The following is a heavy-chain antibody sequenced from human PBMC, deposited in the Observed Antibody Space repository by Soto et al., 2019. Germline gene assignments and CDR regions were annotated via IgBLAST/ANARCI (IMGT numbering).Heavy chain of an antibody. J-gene: IGHJ4*02. D-gene: IGHD2-2*01. CDR1: GFVFEVYW. V-gene: IGHV3-74*01. CDR2: ISDDGART. Sequence: LRLSCVASGFVFEVYWMHWVRQVPGKGLEWVSRISDDGARTDYADSVRGRFTISRDNANNALYLQMNALRGEDTAVYFCTRGPRPSSIVTGAVWGRGALVTVYS. CDR3: TRGPRPSSIVTGAV.